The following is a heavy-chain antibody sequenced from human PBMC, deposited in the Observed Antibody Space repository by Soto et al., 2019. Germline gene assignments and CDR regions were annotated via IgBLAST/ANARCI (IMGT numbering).Heavy chain of an antibody. CDR3: AMAGNYRYFDS. CDR1: CDSVGSRTSY. V-gene: IGHV4-61*01. Sequence: SETLSLTCTVSCDSVGSRTSYWSWIRQPPGKGLEWIGYVANSGTTNYNPSLKGRVTLSLDTSNNQFSLKLASVTAADTAVYYCAMAGNYRYFDSWGQGGLVTVSS. CDR2: VANSGTT. D-gene: IGHD1-7*01. J-gene: IGHJ4*02.